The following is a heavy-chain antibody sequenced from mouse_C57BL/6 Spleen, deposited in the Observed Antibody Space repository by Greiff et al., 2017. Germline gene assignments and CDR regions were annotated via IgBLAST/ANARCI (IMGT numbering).Heavy chain of an antibody. V-gene: IGHV1-7*01. CDR3: ARGSNSWYFDV. Sequence: QVQLQQSGAELAKPGASVKLSCKASGYTFTSYWMHWVKQRPGQGLEWIGYINPSSGYTKYNQKFKDKAALTADKSSSTAYMQLSSLTYEDSAVYYCARGSNSWYFDVWGTGTTVTVSS. CDR2: INPSSGYT. D-gene: IGHD2-5*01. J-gene: IGHJ1*03. CDR1: GYTFTSYW.